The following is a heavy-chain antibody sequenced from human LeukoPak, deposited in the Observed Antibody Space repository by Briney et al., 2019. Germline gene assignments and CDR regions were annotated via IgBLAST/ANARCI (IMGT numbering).Heavy chain of an antibody. CDR3: VKDRSGSSHDAFDI. CDR1: GFTFRSYW. Sequence: GGSLRLSCAASGFTFRSYWMSWVRQAPGKGLEWVANVKQDGSDRYYADSVKGRFTISRDNAKNSLYLQMNSLRAEDMALYYCVKDRSGSSHDAFDIWGQGTMVTVSS. CDR2: VKQDGSDR. V-gene: IGHV3-7*03. D-gene: IGHD1-26*01. J-gene: IGHJ3*02.